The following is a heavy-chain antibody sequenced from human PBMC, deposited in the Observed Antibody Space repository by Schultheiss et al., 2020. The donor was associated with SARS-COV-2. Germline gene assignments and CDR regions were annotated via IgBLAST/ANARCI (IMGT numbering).Heavy chain of an antibody. CDR2: IFYSGST. J-gene: IGHJ6*02. D-gene: IGHD5-24*01. CDR1: GGSISSYY. CDR3: ARGTRGDGYHLNYYYYGMDV. Sequence: SETLSLTCTVSGGSISSYYWSWIRQSPGKKLEWIGYIFYSGSTYYNPSLKSRVTISVDTSKNQFSLKLSSVTAADTAVYYCARGTRGDGYHLNYYYYGMDVWGQGTTVTVSS. V-gene: IGHV4-59*08.